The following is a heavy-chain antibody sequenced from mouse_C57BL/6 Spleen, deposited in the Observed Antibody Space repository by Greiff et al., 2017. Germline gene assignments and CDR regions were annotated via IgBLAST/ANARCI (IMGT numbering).Heavy chain of an antibody. D-gene: IGHD6-1*01. CDR2: IRLKSDNYAT. J-gene: IGHJ1*03. CDR1: GFTFSNYW. V-gene: IGHV6-3*01. CDR3: TGASWGGTWYFDV. Sequence: EVQVVESGGGLVQPGGSMKLSCVASGFTFSNYWMNWVRQSPEKGLEWVAQIRLKSDNYATHYAESVKGRFTISRDDSKSSVYLQMNNLRAEDTGIYYCTGASWGGTWYFDVWGTGTTVTVSS.